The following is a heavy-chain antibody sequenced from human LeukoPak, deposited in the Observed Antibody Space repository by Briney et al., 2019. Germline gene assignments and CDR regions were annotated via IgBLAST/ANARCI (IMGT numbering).Heavy chain of an antibody. CDR1: GYTFTGYY. V-gene: IGHV1-2*02. D-gene: IGHD5-12*01. CDR3: ASDSGYIVATYYFDY. J-gene: IGHJ4*02. Sequence: GAPVKVSCKASGYTFTGYYMHWVRQAPGQGLEWMGWINPNSGGTNYAQKFQGRVTMTRDTSISTAYMELSRLRSGDTAVYYCASDSGYIVATYYFDYWGQGTLVTVSS. CDR2: INPNSGGT.